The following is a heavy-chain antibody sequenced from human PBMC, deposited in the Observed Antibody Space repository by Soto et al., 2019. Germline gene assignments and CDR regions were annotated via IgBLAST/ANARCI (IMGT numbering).Heavy chain of an antibody. CDR2: INHSGST. CDR3: ASHRDYYGMDV. Sequence: PSETLSLTCAVYGGSFSGYYLSWIRQPPGKGLEWIGEINHSGSTNYNPSLKSRVTISVDTSKNQFSLKLSSVTAADTAVYYCASHRDYYGMDVWGQGTTVTVSS. J-gene: IGHJ6*02. CDR1: GGSFSGYY. V-gene: IGHV4-34*01.